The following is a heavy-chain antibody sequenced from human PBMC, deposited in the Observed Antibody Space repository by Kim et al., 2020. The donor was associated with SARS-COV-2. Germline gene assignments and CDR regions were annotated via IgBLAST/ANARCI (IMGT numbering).Heavy chain of an antibody. CDR1: GYSFTSYW. V-gene: IGHV5-10-1*01. CDR2: IDPSDSYT. J-gene: IGHJ6*02. CDR3: ARLRIAAAGAYGMDV. D-gene: IGHD6-13*01. Sequence: GESLKISCKGSGYSFTSYWISWVRQMPGKGLEWMGRIDPSDSYTNYSPSFQGHVTISADKSISTAYLQWSSLKASDTAMYYCARLRIAAAGAYGMDVWGQGTTVTVSS.